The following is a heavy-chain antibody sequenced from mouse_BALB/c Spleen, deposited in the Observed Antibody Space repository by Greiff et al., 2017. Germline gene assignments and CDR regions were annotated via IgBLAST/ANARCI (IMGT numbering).Heavy chain of an antibody. CDR2: INPSSGYT. V-gene: IGHV1-4*02. Sequence: QVQLQQSAAELARPGASVKMSCKASGYTFTSYTMHWVKQRPGQGLEWIGYINPSSGYTEYNQKFKDKTTLTADKSSSTAYMQLSSLTSEDSAVYYCARWENYGYDRFAYWGQGTLVTVSA. CDR3: ARWENYGYDRFAY. D-gene: IGHD2-2*01. J-gene: IGHJ3*01. CDR1: GYTFTSYT.